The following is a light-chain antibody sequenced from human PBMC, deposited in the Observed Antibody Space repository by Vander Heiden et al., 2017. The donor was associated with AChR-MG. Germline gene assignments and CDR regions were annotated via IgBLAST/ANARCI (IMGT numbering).Light chain of an antibody. CDR2: EVS. Sequence: QSALTQHASVSGSPGQSITISCTGTSSDVGGYNSVSWYQQHPGKAPKLMMYEVSNRPSGVSNRFSGSKSGNTASLTISGLQAEDEADYYCSSYTSSSTLGVFGGGTKLTVL. J-gene: IGLJ2*01. CDR1: SSDVGGYNS. V-gene: IGLV2-14*01. CDR3: SSYTSSSTLGV.